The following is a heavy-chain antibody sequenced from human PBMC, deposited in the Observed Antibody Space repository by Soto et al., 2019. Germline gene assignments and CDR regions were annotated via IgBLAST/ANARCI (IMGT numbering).Heavy chain of an antibody. CDR2: ISYDGSNK. CDR1: GFTFSSYA. J-gene: IGHJ3*02. Sequence: GSLRLSCAASGFTFSSYAMHWVRQAPGKGLEWVAVISYDGSNKYYADSVKGRFTISRDNSKNTLYLQMNSLRAEDTAVYYCAREASAGTLDAFDIWGQGTMVTVSS. V-gene: IGHV3-30-3*01. D-gene: IGHD6-13*01. CDR3: AREASAGTLDAFDI.